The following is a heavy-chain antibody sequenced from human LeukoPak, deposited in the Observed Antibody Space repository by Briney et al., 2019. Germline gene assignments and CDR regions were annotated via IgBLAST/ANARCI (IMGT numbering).Heavy chain of an antibody. CDR3: ARVTPKTTEDAFDI. D-gene: IGHD4-11*01. CDR2: IYTSGST. J-gene: IGHJ3*02. Sequence: SQTLSLTCTVSGGSISSGSYYWSWIRQPAGKGLEWIGRIYTSGSTNYNPSLKSRVTISVDTSKNQFSLKLSSVTAADTAVYYCARVTPKTTEDAFDIWGQGTMVTVSS. V-gene: IGHV4-61*02. CDR1: GGSISSGSYY.